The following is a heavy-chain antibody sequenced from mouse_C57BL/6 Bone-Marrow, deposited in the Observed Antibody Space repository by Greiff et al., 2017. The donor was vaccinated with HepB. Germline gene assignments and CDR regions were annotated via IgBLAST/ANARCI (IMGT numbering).Heavy chain of an antibody. D-gene: IGHD1-1*01. CDR2: IDPSDSYT. J-gene: IGHJ3*01. CDR3: ARRGIYGEFAD. V-gene: IGHV1-69*01. Sequence: QVQLQQPGAELVMPGASVKLSCKASGYTFTSYWMHWVKQRPGQGLEWIGEIDPSDSYTNYNQKFKGKSTLAVDKSSSTAYMQLSSLTSEDSAVYYGARRGIYGEFADWGQGTLVTVSA. CDR1: GYTFTSYW.